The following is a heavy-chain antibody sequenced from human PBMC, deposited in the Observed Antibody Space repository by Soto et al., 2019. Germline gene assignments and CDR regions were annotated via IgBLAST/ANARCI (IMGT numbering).Heavy chain of an antibody. D-gene: IGHD6-13*01. CDR3: ARDYSLSDYSYYSGMDV. J-gene: IGHJ6*02. V-gene: IGHV3-30-3*01. CDR2: ISSDGGTK. Sequence: QVQLVESGGGVVQPGRSLRLSCAASGFTFTIYAMHWVRQAPGKGLEWVTLISSDGGTKYYADSVKGRFTISRDISRNTLYLQMNSLRAEDTAVYYCARDYSLSDYSYYSGMDVWGQGTTVTVSS. CDR1: GFTFTIYA.